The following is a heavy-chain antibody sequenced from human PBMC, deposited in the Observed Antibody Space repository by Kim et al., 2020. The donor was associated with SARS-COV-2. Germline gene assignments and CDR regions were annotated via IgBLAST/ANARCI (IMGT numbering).Heavy chain of an antibody. CDR2: IYHSGST. V-gene: IGHV4-4*02. CDR1: GGSISSSNW. Sequence: SETLSLTCAVSGGSISSSNWWSWVRQPPGKGLEWIGEIYHSGSTNYNPSLKSRVTISVDKSKNQFSLKLSSVTAADTAVYYCARRQDYSNRPPCYYYYMGVWGKGTTVNV. D-gene: IGHD4-4*01. J-gene: IGHJ6*03. CDR3: ARRQDYSNRPPCYYYYMGV.